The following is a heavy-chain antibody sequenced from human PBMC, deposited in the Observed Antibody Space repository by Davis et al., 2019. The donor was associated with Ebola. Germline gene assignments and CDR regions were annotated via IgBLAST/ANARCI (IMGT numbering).Heavy chain of an antibody. Sequence: GESLKISCAASGFTFSDYYMSWIRQAPGKGLEWVSYISSSSCYTNYADSVKGRFTISRDNAKNSLYLQMNSLRAEDTAVYYCARAYSSSTNWFDPWGQGTLVTVSS. V-gene: IGHV3-11*06. CDR3: ARAYSSSTNWFDP. D-gene: IGHD6-6*01. CDR2: ISSSSCYT. J-gene: IGHJ5*02. CDR1: GFTFSDYY.